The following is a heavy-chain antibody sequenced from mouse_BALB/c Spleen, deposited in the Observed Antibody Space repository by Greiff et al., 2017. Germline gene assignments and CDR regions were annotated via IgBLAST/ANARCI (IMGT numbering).Heavy chain of an antibody. CDR3: ARGGIYYYDAMDY. Sequence: EVKLVESGGGLVKPGGSLKLSCAASGFTFSSYAMSWVRQTPEKRLEWVASISSGGSTYYPDSVKGRFTISRDNARNILYLQMSSLRSEDTAMYYCARGGIYYYDAMDYWGQGTSVTVSS. CDR1: GFTFSSYA. CDR2: ISSGGST. J-gene: IGHJ4*01. V-gene: IGHV5-6-5*01. D-gene: IGHD1-1*01.